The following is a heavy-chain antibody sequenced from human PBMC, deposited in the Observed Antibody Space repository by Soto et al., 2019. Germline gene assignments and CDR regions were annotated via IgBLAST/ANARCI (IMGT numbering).Heavy chain of an antibody. Sequence: GVSLRLSCVASGFTFSSYWMNWVRQAPGKGLEWVANIKPDGSEKWYVDSVKGRFTISRDNAKRLLYLQMNSIRADDTAVFYFVRGDYSDTSGPFSDAFDIWGQGTMVTVSS. D-gene: IGHD3-22*01. V-gene: IGHV3-7*04. J-gene: IGHJ3*02. CDR2: IKPDGSEK. CDR3: VRGDYSDTSGPFSDAFDI. CDR1: GFTFSSYW.